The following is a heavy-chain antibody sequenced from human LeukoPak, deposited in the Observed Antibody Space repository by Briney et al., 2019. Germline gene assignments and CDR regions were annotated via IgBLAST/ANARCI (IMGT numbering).Heavy chain of an antibody. V-gene: IGHV3-15*01. CDR3: TTRNYYDSSANFDN. CDR2: IKTKADGGTA. CDR1: GFTFSNAW. J-gene: IGHJ4*02. Sequence: PGGSLRLSCVASGFTFSNAWMSWVRQAPGRGLGWVGRIKTKADGGTADFAAPVKGRFTISRDDSKNTLNLQMNSLKTEDTAVYYCTTRNYYDSSANFDNWGQGTLVTVSS. D-gene: IGHD3-22*01.